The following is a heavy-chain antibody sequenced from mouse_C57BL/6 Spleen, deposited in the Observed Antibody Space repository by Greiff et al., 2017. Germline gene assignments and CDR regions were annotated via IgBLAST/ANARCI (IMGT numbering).Heavy chain of an antibody. V-gene: IGHV1-66*01. Sequence: VQLVESGPELVKPGASVKISCKASGYSFTSYYIHWVKQRPGQGLEWIGWIYPGSGNTKYNEKFKGKATLTADTSSSTAYMQLSSLTSEDSAVYYCAPRLRGYFDVWGTGTTVTVSS. CDR2: IYPGSGNT. CDR1: GYSFTSYY. J-gene: IGHJ1*03. D-gene: IGHD1-2*01. CDR3: APRLRGYFDV.